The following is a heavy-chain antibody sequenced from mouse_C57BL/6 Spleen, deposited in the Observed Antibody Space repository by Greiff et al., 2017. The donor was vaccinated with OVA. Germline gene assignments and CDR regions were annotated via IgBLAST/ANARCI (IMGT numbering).Heavy chain of an antibody. J-gene: IGHJ2*01. D-gene: IGHD2-1*01. CDR3: AKDYCNHFDY. CDR2: IFPGSGST. Sequence: QVQLQQSGAELMKPGASVKLSCKASGYTFTGYWIEWVKQRPGHGLEWIGEIFPGSGSTNYNEKFKGKATFTADKSSNTAYMQLSSLTTEVSAIYCCAKDYCNHFDYWGPGTTLTVSS. CDR1: GYTFTGYW. V-gene: IGHV1-9*01.